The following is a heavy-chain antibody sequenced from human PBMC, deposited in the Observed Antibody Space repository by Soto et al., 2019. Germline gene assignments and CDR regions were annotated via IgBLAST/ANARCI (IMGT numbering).Heavy chain of an antibody. V-gene: IGHV3-48*02. D-gene: IGHD2-15*01. J-gene: IGHJ4*02. CDR3: ARDYCSGGSCYPRPGDY. CDR2: ISSSSSTI. Sequence: EVQLVESGGGLVQPGGSLRLSCAASGFTFSSYSMNWVRQAPGKGLEWVSYISSSSSTIYYADSVKGRFTISRYNAKHSLYLQMNSLRDEDTAVYYCARDYCSGGSCYPRPGDYWGQGTLVTVSS. CDR1: GFTFSSYS.